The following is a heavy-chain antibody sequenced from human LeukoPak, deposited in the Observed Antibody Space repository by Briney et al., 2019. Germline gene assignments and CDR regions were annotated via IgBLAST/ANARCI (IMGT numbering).Heavy chain of an antibody. CDR3: AGGYSSSVGMVYYYYGMDV. V-gene: IGHV4-39*07. CDR2: IYYSGST. D-gene: IGHD6-13*01. Sequence: PSETLSLTCTVSGGSISSSSYYWGWIRQPPGKGLEWIGSIYYSGSTYYNPSLKSRVTISVDTSKNQFSLKLSSVTAADTAVYYCAGGYSSSVGMVYYYYGMDVWGQGTTVTVSS. J-gene: IGHJ6*02. CDR1: GGSISSSSYY.